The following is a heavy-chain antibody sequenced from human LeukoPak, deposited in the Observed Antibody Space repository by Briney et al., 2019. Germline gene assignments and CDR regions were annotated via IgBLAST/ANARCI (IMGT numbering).Heavy chain of an antibody. V-gene: IGHV4-59*01. J-gene: IGHJ4*02. Sequence: PSETLSLTCNVSGGSISSNYWSWIRKPPGKGLEWIGHIYDSGSTNYNPSLKSRVTISGDTSKNQFSLKLSSVTAADTAVYYCARGGTRHHFDYWGQGALVTVSS. CDR2: IYDSGST. CDR1: GGSISSNY. CDR3: ARGGTRHHFDY.